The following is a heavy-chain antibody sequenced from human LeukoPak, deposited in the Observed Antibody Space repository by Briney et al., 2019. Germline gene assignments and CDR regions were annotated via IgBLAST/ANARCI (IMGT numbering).Heavy chain of an antibody. CDR3: AKDKGDVGARPFDY. CDR1: GFTFSSYA. J-gene: IGHJ4*02. Sequence: GGSLRLSCAASGFTFSSYAMSWVRQAPGKGLEGVSAISASGGSTYYADSVKGRFTISRDNSKNTLYLQMNSLRAEDTAVYYCAKDKGDVGARPFDYWGQGTLVTVSS. V-gene: IGHV3-23*01. CDR2: ISASGGST. D-gene: IGHD1-26*01.